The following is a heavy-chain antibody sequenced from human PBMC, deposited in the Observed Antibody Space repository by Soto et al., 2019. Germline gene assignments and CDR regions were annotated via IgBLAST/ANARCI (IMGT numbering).Heavy chain of an antibody. CDR2: VKDGGHT. V-gene: IGHV4-34*01. D-gene: IGHD5-12*01. CDR3: ARGQEGVVATH. Sequence: QVQLQQWGAGLLKPSETLSLNCAVTGGSLSGYYWSWIRQPPGKGLEWIGEVKDGGHTNYSPSLRGXGTXSXVPANNQFSLRLNAVTAADTGVYSCARGQEGVVATHWAQGSLVTVSS. J-gene: IGHJ4*02. CDR1: GGSLSGYY.